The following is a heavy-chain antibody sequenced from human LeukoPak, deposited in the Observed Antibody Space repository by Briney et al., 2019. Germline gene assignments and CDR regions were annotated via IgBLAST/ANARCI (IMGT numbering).Heavy chain of an antibody. V-gene: IGHV3-53*01. D-gene: IGHD3-3*01. CDR3: AKSVAIYFYYGLDV. CDR1: GFTVSSNY. Sequence: GGSLRLSCAASGFTVSSNYMSWVRQAPGKGLEWVSVIYSGGSTYYADSVKGRFTISRDNSKNTLFLQMNSLRVEDTAPYYCAKSVAIYFYYGLDVWGQGTTVTVSS. J-gene: IGHJ6*02. CDR2: IYSGGST.